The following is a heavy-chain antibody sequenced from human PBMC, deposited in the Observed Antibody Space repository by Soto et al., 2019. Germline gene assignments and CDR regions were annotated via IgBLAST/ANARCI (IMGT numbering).Heavy chain of an antibody. D-gene: IGHD6-13*01. J-gene: IGHJ6*02. CDR3: ARDSVAAAGRYYYGMDV. V-gene: IGHV4-59*01. Sequence: SETLSLTCTVSGGSISRYYWSWIRQPPGKGLEWIGFIHYSGSSSHNPSLKSRVTISVDTSKNQVSLKLSSVTAADTAVYYCARDSVAAAGRYYYGMDVWGQGTTVT. CDR2: IHYSGSS. CDR1: GGSISRYY.